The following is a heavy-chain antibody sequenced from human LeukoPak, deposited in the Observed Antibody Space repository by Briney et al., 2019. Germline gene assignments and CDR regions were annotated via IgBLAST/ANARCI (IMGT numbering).Heavy chain of an antibody. D-gene: IGHD2-21*02. CDR3: ARRDCGGDCYSRGGFDY. J-gene: IGHJ4*02. V-gene: IGHV5-51*01. CDR1: GYSFTSYW. CDR2: IYPGDSDT. Sequence: GESLKISCKGSGYSFTSYWIGWVRQMPGKGLEWMGVIYPGDSDTRYSPSFQGQVTISADKSISTTYLQWSSLKASDTAMYYCARRDCGGDCYSRGGFDYWGQGSLVTASS.